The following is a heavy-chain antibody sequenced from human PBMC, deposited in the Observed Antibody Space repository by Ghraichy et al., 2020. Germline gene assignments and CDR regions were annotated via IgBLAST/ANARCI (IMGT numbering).Heavy chain of an antibody. J-gene: IGHJ4*02. CDR2: ITDYGGTT. D-gene: IGHD2-15*01. CDR1: GFTFKKYA. V-gene: IGHV3-23*01. CDR3: ARDYGDCSGGRCYAIPLDN. Sequence: SCAASGFTFKKYAMSWVRQAPGKGLEWVSGITDYGGTTYYADSVKGRFTISRDDSKNTLYLQMNSLRGEDTAVYYCARDYGDCSGGRCYAIPLDNWGQGTLVTVSS.